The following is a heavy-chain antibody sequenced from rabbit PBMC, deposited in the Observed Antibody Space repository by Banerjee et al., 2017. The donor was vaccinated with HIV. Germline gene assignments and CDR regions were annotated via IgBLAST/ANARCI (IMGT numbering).Heavy chain of an antibody. J-gene: IGHJ4*01. CDR2: IDADYGST. Sequence: QSLEESGGDLVKPGGSLKLSCTASGIAFSGYGINWVRQAPGKGLEWIASIDADYGSTDYASWVNGRFTISRDIAQNTVFLQMTMRTAADTAAYFCARAQWYYDDYGYPKQYYFNLWGQGTLVTVS. D-gene: IGHD2-1*01. CDR3: ARAQWYYDDYGYPKQYYFNL. V-gene: IGHV1S7*01. CDR1: GIAFSGYG.